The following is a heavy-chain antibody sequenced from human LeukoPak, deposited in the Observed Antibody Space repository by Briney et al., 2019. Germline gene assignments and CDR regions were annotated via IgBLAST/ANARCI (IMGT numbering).Heavy chain of an antibody. CDR2: ISGSGGSA. J-gene: IGHJ4*02. Sequence: GGSLRLSCAASGFTFNNYAMNWVRQAPGKGLEWVSAISGSGGSAYYADSVKGRFTISRDNSKNTLFLQMNSLRVEDTAVYYCARDRGGNYYDSSGMDYWGQGTLVTVSS. D-gene: IGHD3-22*01. CDR1: GFTFNNYA. CDR3: ARDRGGNYYDSSGMDY. V-gene: IGHV3-23*01.